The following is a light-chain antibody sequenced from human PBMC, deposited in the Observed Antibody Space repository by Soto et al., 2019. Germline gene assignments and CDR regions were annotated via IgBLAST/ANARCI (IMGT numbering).Light chain of an antibody. V-gene: IGKV3-15*01. J-gene: IGKJ1*01. CDR3: QQYRSWPRT. CDR1: QNVLSD. CDR2: GAT. Sequence: EILLTQSPATLSVSPGETATLSCRASQNVLSDLAWYQQKPGQAPMLLVYGATTRATDAPAKFRGSGSGTEFSLTISSLQSEDSATYYCQQYRSWPRTFGQGSKVEI.